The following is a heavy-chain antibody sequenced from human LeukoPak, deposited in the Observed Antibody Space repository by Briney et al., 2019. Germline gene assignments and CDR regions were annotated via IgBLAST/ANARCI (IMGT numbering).Heavy chain of an antibody. CDR2: IYYSGST. V-gene: IGHV4-59*01. CDR1: SGSISDYY. CDR3: ARELKVGNTGYYFDY. D-gene: IGHD2/OR15-2a*01. Sequence: SETLSLTCTVSSGSISDYYWSWIRQRPGNGLEWIGYIYYSGSTNSNPSLKSRVTILVAMSKNQFSLKMSSVTAADTAVYYCARELKVGNTGYYFDYWGQGTLVTVSS. J-gene: IGHJ4*02.